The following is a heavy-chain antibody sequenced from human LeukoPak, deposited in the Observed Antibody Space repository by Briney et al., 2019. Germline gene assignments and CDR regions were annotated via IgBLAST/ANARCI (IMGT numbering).Heavy chain of an antibody. CDR2: IYYSGST. CDR1: GGSISSSSYY. CDR3: ARHRGELLGREYFQH. V-gene: IGHV4-39*01. Sequence: SETLSLTCTVSGGSISSSSYYWGWVRQPPGKGLEWIGSIYYSGSTYYNPSLKSRVTISVDTSKNQFSLKLSSVTAADTAVYYCARHRGELLGREYFQHWGQGTLVTVSS. D-gene: IGHD6-19*01. J-gene: IGHJ1*01.